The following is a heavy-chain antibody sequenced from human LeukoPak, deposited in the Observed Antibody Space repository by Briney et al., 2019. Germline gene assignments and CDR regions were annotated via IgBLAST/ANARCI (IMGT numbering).Heavy chain of an antibody. J-gene: IGHJ6*02. CDR3: ARGLGRYYYYGMDV. D-gene: IGHD5-12*01. Sequence: PSETLSLTCTVSGGSISSYYWGWIRQPPGKGLEWIGYIYYSGSTNYNPSLKSRVTISVDTSKNQFSLKLSSVTAADTAVYYCARGLGRYYYYGMDVWGQGTTVTVSS. CDR2: IYYSGST. CDR1: GGSISSYY. V-gene: IGHV4-59*01.